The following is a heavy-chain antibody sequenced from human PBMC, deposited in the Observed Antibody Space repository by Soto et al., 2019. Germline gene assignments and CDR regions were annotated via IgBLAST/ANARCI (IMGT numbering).Heavy chain of an antibody. V-gene: IGHV3-30-3*01. CDR1: GFTFSSYA. Sequence: QVQLVESGGGVVQPGRSLRLSCAASGFTFSSYAMHWVRQAPGKGLEWVAVISYDGSNKYYADSVKGRFTISRDNSKNTLYRQMNSLRAEDTAVYYCARDGPGPAYDYYYGMDVWGQGTTVTVSS. CDR3: ARDGPGPAYDYYYGMDV. CDR2: ISYDGSNK. J-gene: IGHJ6*02.